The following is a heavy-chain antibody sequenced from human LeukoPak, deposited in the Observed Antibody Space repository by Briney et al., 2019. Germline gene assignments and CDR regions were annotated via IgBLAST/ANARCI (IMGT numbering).Heavy chain of an antibody. D-gene: IGHD3-16*01. Sequence: SQTLSLTCTVSGGSISSGGYYWSWIRQHPGKGLEWIGYIYYSGSTYYNPSLKSRVAISVDTSKNQFSLKLSSVAAADTAVYYCARVSVAVGGDYFDYWGQGTLVTVSS. CDR3: ARVSVAVGGDYFDY. V-gene: IGHV4-31*03. J-gene: IGHJ4*02. CDR2: IYYSGST. CDR1: GGSISSGGYY.